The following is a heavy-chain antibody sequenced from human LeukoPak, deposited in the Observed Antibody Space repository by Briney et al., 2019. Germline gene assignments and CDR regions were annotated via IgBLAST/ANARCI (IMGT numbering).Heavy chain of an antibody. V-gene: IGHV1-18*01. CDR3: AREDTPRLPDY. J-gene: IGHJ4*02. CDR2: ISAYNGNT. D-gene: IGHD6-25*01. CDR1: GYTFTSYG. Sequence: GASVNVSCKASGYTFTSYGISWVRQAPGQGREWMGWISAYNGNTNYAQKLQGRVTMTTDTSTSTAYMELRSLRYDDTAVYYCAREDTPRLPDYWGQGTLVTVSS.